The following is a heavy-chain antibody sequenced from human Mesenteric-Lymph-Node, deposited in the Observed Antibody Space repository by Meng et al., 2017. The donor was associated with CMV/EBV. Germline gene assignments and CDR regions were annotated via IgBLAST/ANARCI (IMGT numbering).Heavy chain of an antibody. CDR3: AKGGIYADDYLGLDV. J-gene: IGHJ6*02. D-gene: IGHD5/OR15-5a*01. Sequence: SVKVSCKASGGTFGSYTISWVRQAPEQGLEWMGRIIPILGLTNYAQRFEARVTMTADKSTNTAYMELSSLTSEDTAVYYCAKGGIYADDYLGLDVWGQGTTVTVSS. CDR1: GGTFGSYT. V-gene: IGHV1-69*02. CDR2: IIPILGLT.